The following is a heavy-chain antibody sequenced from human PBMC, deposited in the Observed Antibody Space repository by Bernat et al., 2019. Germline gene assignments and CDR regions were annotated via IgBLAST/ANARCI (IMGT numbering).Heavy chain of an antibody. Sequence: EVQLVESGGGLVQPGGSLRPSCAASGFTFSSYSMNWVRQAPGKGLEWVSYISSSSSTIYYADSVKGRFTISRDNAKNSLYLQMNSLRAEDTAVYYCARQYYYDSSGYYPVGMDVWGQGTTVTVSS. D-gene: IGHD3-22*01. CDR3: ARQYYYDSSGYYPVGMDV. CDR2: ISSSSSTI. CDR1: GFTFSSYS. V-gene: IGHV3-48*01. J-gene: IGHJ6*02.